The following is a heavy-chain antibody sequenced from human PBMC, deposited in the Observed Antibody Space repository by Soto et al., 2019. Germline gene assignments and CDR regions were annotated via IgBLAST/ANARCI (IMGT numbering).Heavy chain of an antibody. CDR2: TTYDGGIK. V-gene: IGHV3-30*03. Sequence: PGGSLRLSGAASGFSFSSYGMEWVRLAPGKGLEWVAATTYDGGIKHYVDSVKGRFTISRDNSKNTLYLQMNSLRVEDTATYSCAGALENPYFYYGLNVWGQGTTVTVSS. J-gene: IGHJ6*02. CDR3: AGALENPYFYYGLNV. D-gene: IGHD1-1*01. CDR1: GFSFSSYG.